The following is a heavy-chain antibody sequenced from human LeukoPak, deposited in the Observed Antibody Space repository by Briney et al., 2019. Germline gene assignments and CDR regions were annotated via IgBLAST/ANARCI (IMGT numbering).Heavy chain of an antibody. D-gene: IGHD3-16*01. V-gene: IGHV1-69*04. CDR1: GGTFSSYA. Sequence: SVKVSCKASGGTFSSYAISWVRQAPGQGLEWMGRIIPIFGIANYAQRFQGRVTITADKSTSTAYMELSSLRSEDTAVYYCARDRGSGAARGYYYGMDVWGQGTTVTVSS. CDR3: ARDRGSGAARGYYYGMDV. CDR2: IIPIFGIA. J-gene: IGHJ6*02.